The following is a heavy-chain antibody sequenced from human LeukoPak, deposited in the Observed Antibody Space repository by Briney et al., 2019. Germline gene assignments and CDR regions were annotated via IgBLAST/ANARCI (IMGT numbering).Heavy chain of an antibody. J-gene: IGHJ4*02. D-gene: IGHD6-19*01. Sequence: ASVKVSCKASGYTFTGYYMHWVRQAPGQGLEWMGWINPNSRGTNYAQKFQGRVTMTRDTSISTAYMELSRLRSDDTAVYYCARDMNIAVAGYYFDYWGQGTLVTVSS. CDR2: INPNSRGT. CDR1: GYTFTGYY. V-gene: IGHV1-2*02. CDR3: ARDMNIAVAGYYFDY.